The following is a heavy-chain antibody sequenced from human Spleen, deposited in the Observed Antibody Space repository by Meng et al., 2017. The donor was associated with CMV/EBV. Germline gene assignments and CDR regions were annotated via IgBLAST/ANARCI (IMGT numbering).Heavy chain of an antibody. Sequence: ASVKVSCKGSGYTFSDSYMHWVRQAPGQGLEWMGWINSKSGGTHYAQKFQGRLTVTRDTSISTGYMELSSLGSDDTAVYYCARDNDWGPDYWGQGTLVTVSS. D-gene: IGHD7-27*01. V-gene: IGHV1-2*02. J-gene: IGHJ4*02. CDR1: GYTFSDSY. CDR2: INSKSGGT. CDR3: ARDNDWGPDY.